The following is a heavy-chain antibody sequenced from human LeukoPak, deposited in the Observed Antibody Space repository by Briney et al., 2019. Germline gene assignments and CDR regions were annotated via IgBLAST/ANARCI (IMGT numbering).Heavy chain of an antibody. CDR2: IRYDGSNK. V-gene: IGHV3-30*02. D-gene: IGHD5-24*01. J-gene: IGHJ4*02. CDR3: AKVRDGYNSLDY. CDR1: GFSISTFW. Sequence: PGGSLRLSCVASGFSISTFWMAWVRQAPGKGLEWVAFIRYDGSNKYYADSVKGRFTISRDNSKNTLYLQMNSMRAEDTAVYYCAKVRDGYNSLDYWGQGTLVTVSS.